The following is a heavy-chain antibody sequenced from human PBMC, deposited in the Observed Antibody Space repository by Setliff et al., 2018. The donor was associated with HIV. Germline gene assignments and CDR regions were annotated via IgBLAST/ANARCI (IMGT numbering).Heavy chain of an antibody. CDR2: ISPSGST. D-gene: IGHD2-15*01. V-gene: IGHV4-34*01. J-gene: IGHJ4*01. CDR1: GGSFSGHY. Sequence: PSETLSLTCAVYGGSFSGHYWSWIRQTAGKGLEWIGDISPSGSTNYNPSHKSRVTISVDTSKNQFSLRLTSVTAADTAVYFCARGSGSPLVNKFRVTHDFDYWGQGTLVTVSS. CDR3: ARGSGSPLVNKFRVTHDFDY.